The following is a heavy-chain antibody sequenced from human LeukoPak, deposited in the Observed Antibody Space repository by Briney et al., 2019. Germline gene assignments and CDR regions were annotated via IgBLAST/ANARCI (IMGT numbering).Heavy chain of an antibody. V-gene: IGHV1-18*01. CDR3: SREFPFCGADCFSGVFDI. D-gene: IGHD2-21*02. CDR2: ISVINSGNT. CDR1: GYTFSIYG. Sequence: GASVTVSCKASGYTFSIYGINWVRQAPGQGLEWMGWISVINSGNTRYAQNFQGRLTMTTDTSTTTAYMELRSLRSDDTAVYYCSREFPFCGADCFSGVFDIWGQGTMVTVS. J-gene: IGHJ3*02.